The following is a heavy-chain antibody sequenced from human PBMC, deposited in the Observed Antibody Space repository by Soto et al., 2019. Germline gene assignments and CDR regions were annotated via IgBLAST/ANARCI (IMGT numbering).Heavy chain of an antibody. V-gene: IGHV1-69*06. D-gene: IGHD2-15*01. CDR3: ATWSRYCSGGSCYPDD. J-gene: IGHJ4*02. CDR1: GGTISTNV. Sequence: QVQLMQSGAEVKKPGSSVKVSCKASGGTISTNVISWVRQAPGQGLEWMGEIMPIFATPNNAQKFQGRLTITADTSTTNVYMELSSLTSEDTAVYFCATWSRYCSGGSCYPDDWGQGTLGSVSS. CDR2: IMPIFATP.